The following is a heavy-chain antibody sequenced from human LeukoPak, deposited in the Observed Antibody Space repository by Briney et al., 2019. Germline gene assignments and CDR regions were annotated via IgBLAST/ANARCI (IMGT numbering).Heavy chain of an antibody. CDR2: ISSSGSTI. CDR1: GFTFSDYY. D-gene: IGHD6-13*01. V-gene: IGHV3-11*01. Sequence: PGGSLRLSCAPSGFTFSDYYMSWIRQAPGKGLEWVSYISSSGSTIYYADSVKGRFTISRDNAKNSLYLQMNSLRAEDTAVYYCARVAGSSWYPFDYWGQGTLVTVSS. CDR3: ARVAGSSWYPFDY. J-gene: IGHJ4*02.